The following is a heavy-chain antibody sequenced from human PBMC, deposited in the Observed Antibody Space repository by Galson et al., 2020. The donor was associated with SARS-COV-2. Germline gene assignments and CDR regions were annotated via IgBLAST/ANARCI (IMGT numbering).Heavy chain of an antibody. D-gene: IGHD1-26*01. J-gene: IGHJ4*02. CDR3: TTRTRTDGRLEDF. CDR2: IRSKANSHAT. Sequence: GESLKISCAASGFIFSDPAMHWVRQASGKGLEWIGRIRSKANSHATGYTASVRGRFTISREDSKNTVYLQMSSLKREDTAVYYCTTRTRTDGRLEDFWGQGTLVTVSS. V-gene: IGHV3-73*01. CDR1: GFIFSDPA.